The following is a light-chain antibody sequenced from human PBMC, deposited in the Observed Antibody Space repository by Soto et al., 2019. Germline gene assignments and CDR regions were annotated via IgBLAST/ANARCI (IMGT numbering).Light chain of an antibody. V-gene: IGKV1-5*03. CDR1: QSISTW. CDR2: KAS. J-gene: IGKJ1*01. Sequence: DIQMTQSPSTLSASVGDRVTITCRASQSISTWLAWYQQKPGKAPNLLIYKASTLESGVPSRFSGSGSGTEFTLTISSLQPDDFATHYCQQYDDYSWTFGQGTKVEIK. CDR3: QQYDDYSWT.